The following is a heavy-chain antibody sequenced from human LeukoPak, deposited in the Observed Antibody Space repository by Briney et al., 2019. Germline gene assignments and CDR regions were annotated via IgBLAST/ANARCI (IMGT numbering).Heavy chain of an antibody. Sequence: ASVKVSCKVSGYTLTELSMHWVRQAPGKGLEWMGGFDPEDGETIYAQKFQGRVTMTEDTSTDTAYMELSSLRSEDTAVYYCATVPTYYDILTGYYSYWGQGTLVTVSS. D-gene: IGHD3-9*01. J-gene: IGHJ4*02. CDR3: ATVPTYYDILTGYYSY. V-gene: IGHV1-24*01. CDR1: GYTLTELS. CDR2: FDPEDGET.